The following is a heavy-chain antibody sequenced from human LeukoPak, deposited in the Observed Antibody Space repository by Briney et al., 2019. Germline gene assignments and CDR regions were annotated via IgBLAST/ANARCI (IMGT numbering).Heavy chain of an antibody. V-gene: IGHV1-18*01. CDR2: ISAYNGNT. CDR1: GYTFTSYG. CDR3: ARVGGGGSCYLYFQH. J-gene: IGHJ1*01. D-gene: IGHD2-15*01. Sequence: ASVKVSCKASGYTFTSYGISWVRQAPGQGLECMGWISAYNGNTNYAQKLQGRVTMTTDTSTSTAYMELRSLRSDDTAVYYCARVGGGGSCYLYFQHWGQGTLVTVSS.